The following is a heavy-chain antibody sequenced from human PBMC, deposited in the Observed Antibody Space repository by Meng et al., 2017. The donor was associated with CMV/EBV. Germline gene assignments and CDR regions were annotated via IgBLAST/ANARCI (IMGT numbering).Heavy chain of an antibody. CDR1: SISSGGYY. CDR3: ARGARYCSGGSCSSWFDP. D-gene: IGHD2-15*01. J-gene: IGHJ5*02. Sequence: SISSGGYYWSWIRQHPGKGLEWIGYIYYSGSTYYNPSLKSRVTIPVDTSKNQFSLKLSSVTAADTAVYYCARGARYCSGGSCSSWFDPWGQGTLVTVSS. CDR2: IYYSGST. V-gene: IGHV4-31*02.